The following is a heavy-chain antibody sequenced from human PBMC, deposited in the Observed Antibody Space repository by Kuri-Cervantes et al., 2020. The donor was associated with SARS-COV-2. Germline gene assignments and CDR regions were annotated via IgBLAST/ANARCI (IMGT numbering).Heavy chain of an antibody. D-gene: IGHD2-15*01. CDR2: IYYRERT. CDR1: GGAMSSYH. Sequence: SETLSLTCTLSGGAMSSYHWSWTRQPPGKGLEGIGYIYYRERTNYTHSLKRRVTISIDTSKNQFSLKLRSVTAADTALYFFARDNAVVAAAGNYSYYAMDVWGQGTTVTVSS. J-gene: IGHJ6*02. CDR3: ARDNAVVAAAGNYSYYAMDV. V-gene: IGHV4-59*12.